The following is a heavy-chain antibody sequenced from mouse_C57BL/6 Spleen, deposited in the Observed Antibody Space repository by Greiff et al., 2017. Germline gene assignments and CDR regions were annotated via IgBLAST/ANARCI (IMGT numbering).Heavy chain of an antibody. CDR2: IDPEDGET. Sequence: EVKVEESGAELVKPGASVKLSCTASGFNIKDYYMHWVKQRTEQGLEWIGRIDPEDGETKYAPKFQGKATLTADTSSNTAYLQLSSLTSEDTAVYYCARDYAWFAYWGQGTLVTVSA. CDR3: ARDYAWFAY. CDR1: GFNIKDYY. J-gene: IGHJ3*01. V-gene: IGHV14-2*01. D-gene: IGHD2-4*01.